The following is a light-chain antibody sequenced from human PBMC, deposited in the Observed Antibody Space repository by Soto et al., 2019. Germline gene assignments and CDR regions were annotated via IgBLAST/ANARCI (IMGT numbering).Light chain of an antibody. V-gene: IGLV4-69*01. J-gene: IGLJ2*01. Sequence: QLVLTQSPSASASLGASVKLTCTLSSGHNTYSIAWHQQQPEKGPRFLMKLKSDGSHSRGDGIPDRFSGSSSGAERYLTISSLQSEDEADYYCQTLANGIQVFGGGTKLTVL. CDR2: LKSDGSH. CDR1: SGHNTYS. CDR3: QTLANGIQV.